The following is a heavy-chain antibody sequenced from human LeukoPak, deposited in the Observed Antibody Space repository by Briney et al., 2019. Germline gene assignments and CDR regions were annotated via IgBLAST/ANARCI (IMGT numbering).Heavy chain of an antibody. J-gene: IGHJ6*02. V-gene: IGHV1-18*01. CDR3: ARVKVTNLLGWLRDGMAV. Sequence: GASVKVSCKASGYTFTSYGISWVRQAPGQGLEWMGWISAYNGNTNYAQKLQGRVTMTTDTSTSTAYMELRSLRSDDTAVYYCARVKVTNLLGWLRDGMAVGGQGTTFTVP. CDR1: GYTFTSYG. D-gene: IGHD3-3*01. CDR2: ISAYNGNT.